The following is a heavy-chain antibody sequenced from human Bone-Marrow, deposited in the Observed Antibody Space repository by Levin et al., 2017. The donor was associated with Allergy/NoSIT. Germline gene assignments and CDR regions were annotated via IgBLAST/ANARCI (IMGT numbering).Heavy chain of an antibody. Sequence: EASVKVSCKGSGYSFTSYWIGWVRQMPGKGLEWMGIIYPGDSDTRYSPSFQGQVTISADKSISTAYLQWSSLKASDTAMYYCATIRRYYPTPVDAFDIWGQGTMVTVSS. D-gene: IGHD3-10*01. V-gene: IGHV5-51*01. J-gene: IGHJ3*02. CDR3: ATIRRYYPTPVDAFDI. CDR2: IYPGDSDT. CDR1: GYSFTSYW.